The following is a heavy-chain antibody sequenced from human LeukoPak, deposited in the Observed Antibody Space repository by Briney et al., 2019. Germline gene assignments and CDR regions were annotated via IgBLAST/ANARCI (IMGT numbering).Heavy chain of an antibody. CDR2: IYYSGST. J-gene: IGHJ1*01. Sequence: SETLSLTCTVSGGSISSGGYYWSWIRQHPGKGLEWIGYIYYSGSTYYDPSLKSRVTISVDTSKNQFSLKLSSVTAADTAVYYCARHAPYSSSFDWGQGTLVTVSS. V-gene: IGHV4-31*03. CDR1: GGSISSGGYY. D-gene: IGHD6-13*01. CDR3: ARHAPYSSSFD.